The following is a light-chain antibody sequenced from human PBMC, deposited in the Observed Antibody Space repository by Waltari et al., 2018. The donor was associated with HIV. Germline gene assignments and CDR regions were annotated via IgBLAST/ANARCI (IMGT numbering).Light chain of an antibody. V-gene: IGLV2-23*01. CDR1: WSDVGQYNL. J-gene: IGLJ2*01. Sequence: QSALTQPASVSGSPGQSIPISCTGTWSDVGQYNLVSWYQQHPGKAPKLISYEALKRPSGLTCGVSGSKSAGTASLTITGLQADVEADYFCSPHGGSSIWLFGGGTKLTVL. CDR2: EAL. CDR3: SPHGGSSIWL.